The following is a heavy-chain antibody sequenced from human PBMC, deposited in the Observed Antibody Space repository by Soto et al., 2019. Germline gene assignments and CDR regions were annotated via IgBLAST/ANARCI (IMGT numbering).Heavy chain of an antibody. Sequence: GGSLRLSFAASGFTFNIYGMHCVRQAPDKGLEWVALISYDGSNQYYADSVKGRFTISRDNSKNTLFLQMNSLRADDTAVYYCAKDQASGQGSFDSWGQGTLVTVSS. V-gene: IGHV3-30*18. CDR3: AKDQASGQGSFDS. J-gene: IGHJ4*02. CDR2: ISYDGSNQ. CDR1: GFTFNIYG.